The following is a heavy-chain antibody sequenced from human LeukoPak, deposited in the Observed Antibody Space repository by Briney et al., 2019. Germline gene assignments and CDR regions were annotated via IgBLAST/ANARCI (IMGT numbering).Heavy chain of an antibody. V-gene: IGHV4-34*01. D-gene: IGHD3-22*01. CDR3: ARRSRRGLGYDSSGYYYVGYFDY. CDR2: INHSGGT. J-gene: IGHJ4*02. CDR1: GGSFSGYY. Sequence: PSETLSLTCAVYGGSFSGYYWSWIRQPPGKGLEWIGEINHSGGTNYNPSLKSRVTISVDTSKNQFSLKLSSVTAADTAVYYCARRSRRGLGYDSSGYYYVGYFDYWGQGTLVTVSS.